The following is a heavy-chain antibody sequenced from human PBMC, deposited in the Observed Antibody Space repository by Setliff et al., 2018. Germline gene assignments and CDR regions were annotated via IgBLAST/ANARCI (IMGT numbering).Heavy chain of an antibody. CDR2: IYYSGST. Sequence: TQTLTCTVSGGSISSSSYYWGWIRQPPGKGLEWIGSIYYSGSTYYNPSLKSRVTISVDTSKNQFSLKLTSATAADTAVYFCAREPSPSDALDIWGQGTMVTVSS. J-gene: IGHJ3*02. CDR1: GGSISSSSYY. V-gene: IGHV4-39*07. CDR3: AREPSPSDALDI.